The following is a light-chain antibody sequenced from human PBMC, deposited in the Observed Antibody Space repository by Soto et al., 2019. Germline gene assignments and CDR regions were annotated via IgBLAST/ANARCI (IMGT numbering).Light chain of an antibody. V-gene: IGLV2-14*03. Sequence: QSVLTQPASVSESPGQSITISCTGTSSDVGAYDYVSWYQQHPGEVPKLMIFDVSDRPSGVSNRFSGSKSGNTASLTISGLQAEDEADYYCSSFTTSTSYVFGTGTKLTVL. CDR3: SSFTTSTSYV. CDR1: SSDVGAYDY. J-gene: IGLJ1*01. CDR2: DVS.